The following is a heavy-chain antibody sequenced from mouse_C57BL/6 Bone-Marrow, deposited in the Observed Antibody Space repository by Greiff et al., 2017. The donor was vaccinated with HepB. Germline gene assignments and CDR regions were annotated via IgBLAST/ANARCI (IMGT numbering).Heavy chain of an antibody. CDR3: ARYERWLRRGPHYYAMDY. J-gene: IGHJ4*01. D-gene: IGHD2-2*01. Sequence: DVKLVESGGGLVQPGGSLSLSCAASGFTFTDYYMSWVRQPPGKALEWLGFIRNKANGYTTEYSASVKGRFTISRDNSQSILYLQMNALRAEDSATYYGARYERWLRRGPHYYAMDYWGQGTSVTVSS. CDR2: IRNKANGYTT. CDR1: GFTFTDYY. V-gene: IGHV7-3*01.